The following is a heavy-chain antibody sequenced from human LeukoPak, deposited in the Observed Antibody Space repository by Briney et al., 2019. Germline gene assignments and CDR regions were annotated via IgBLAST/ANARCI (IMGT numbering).Heavy chain of an antibody. V-gene: IGHV3-15*01. CDR2: IKSKTDGGTK. D-gene: IGHD3-10*01. CDR1: GFSFSNAW. J-gene: IGHJ4*02. Sequence: GGSLRLSCAASGFSFSNAWMSWVRQAPGKGLEWVGRIKSKTDGGTKDYAEPVKGRFTISRDDSKKTLYLQMNSLKNEDTAVYYCTVVNYGSGSYPLGYWGKGTLVTVSS. CDR3: TVVNYGSGSYPLGY.